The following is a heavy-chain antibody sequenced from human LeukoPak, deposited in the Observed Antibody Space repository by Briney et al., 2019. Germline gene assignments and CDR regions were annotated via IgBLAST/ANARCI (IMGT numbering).Heavy chain of an antibody. J-gene: IGHJ4*02. CDR3: ARGDSSGYPMGGDY. CDR1: GGSISSYF. D-gene: IGHD3-22*01. V-gene: IGHV4-59*01. Sequence: PSETLSLTCTVSGGSISSYFWSWIRQPPGKGLEWIGYISYSGSTNYNPSLKSRVTISVDTSKNQFSLKLSSVTAADTAVYYCARGDSSGYPMGGDYWGQGTLVTVSS. CDR2: ISYSGST.